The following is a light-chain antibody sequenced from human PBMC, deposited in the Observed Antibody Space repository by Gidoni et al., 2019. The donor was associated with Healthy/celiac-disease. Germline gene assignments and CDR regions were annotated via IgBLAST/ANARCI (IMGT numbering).Light chain of an antibody. Sequence: ELVLTHSPATLSLSPGERATLSCRASQSVSSYLAWYQQKPGQAPRLLIDDASNRATGIPARFSGSGSGTDFTLTISSLEPEDCAVYYCQQRSNWPPYTFXXXTKLEIK. V-gene: IGKV3-11*01. CDR1: QSVSSY. CDR3: QQRSNWPPYT. CDR2: DAS. J-gene: IGKJ2*01.